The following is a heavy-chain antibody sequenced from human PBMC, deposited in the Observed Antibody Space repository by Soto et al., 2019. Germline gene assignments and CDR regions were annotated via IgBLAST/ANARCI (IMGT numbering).Heavy chain of an antibody. Sequence: ESGGGLVKPGGSLRLSCAASGFTFSDYYMTWIRQAPGKGLEWVSYISSSVSYTNYADSVKGRFTISRDNAKNSVYLQMNSLGAEDTAVYYCAKASARVTKRFDSWGQGTLVTVSS. CDR3: AKASARVTKRFDS. CDR1: GFTFSDYY. V-gene: IGHV3-11*06. CDR2: ISSSVSYT. J-gene: IGHJ4*02. D-gene: IGHD4-17*01.